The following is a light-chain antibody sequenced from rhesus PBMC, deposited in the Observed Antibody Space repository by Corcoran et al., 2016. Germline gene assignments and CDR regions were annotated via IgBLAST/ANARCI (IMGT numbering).Light chain of an antibody. CDR1: QGMTNH. Sequence: DIQMTQSPSSLSASVGDRVTITCRASQGMTNHLSWYQQKPGQVPKLLIYDASTLQRGVPARFSGRGSRTDYTLTSSSPQPEDFATYYCLKYDSDPRAFGQGTKVEIK. V-gene: IGKV1-43*02. J-gene: IGKJ1*01. CDR3: LKYDSDPRA. CDR2: DAS.